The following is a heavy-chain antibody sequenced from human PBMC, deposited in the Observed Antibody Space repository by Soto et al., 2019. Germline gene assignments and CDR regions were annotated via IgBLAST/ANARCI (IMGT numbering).Heavy chain of an antibody. D-gene: IGHD1-1*01. CDR2: ISTYNDNT. V-gene: IGHV1-18*01. Sequence: QVQLVQSGAEVKRPGASVKVSCKASGYTFSSYGISWVRQAPGQGLEGMGWISTYNDNTNYAQKLQGRVTMTRDTSTSTAYMEVRSLRADDTAVYYCARENELFAYWGQGTLVTVSS. CDR1: GYTFSSYG. J-gene: IGHJ4*02. CDR3: ARENELFAY.